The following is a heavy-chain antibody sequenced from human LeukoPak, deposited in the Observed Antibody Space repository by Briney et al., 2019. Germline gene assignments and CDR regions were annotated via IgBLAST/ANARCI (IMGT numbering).Heavy chain of an antibody. CDR2: ISYDGSNK. CDR1: GFTFSSYG. D-gene: IGHD5-12*01. J-gene: IGHJ4*02. Sequence: PGGSLRLSFAASGFTFSSYGMHWVRQAPGKGLEWVAVISYDGSNKYYADSVKGRFTISRDNSKNTLYLQMNSLRAEDTAVYYCAKDRHSGYDSTVIFDYWGQGTLVTVSS. V-gene: IGHV3-30*18. CDR3: AKDRHSGYDSTVIFDY.